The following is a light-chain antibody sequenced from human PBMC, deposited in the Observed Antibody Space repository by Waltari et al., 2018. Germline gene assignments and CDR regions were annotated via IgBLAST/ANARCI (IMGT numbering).Light chain of an antibody. Sequence: QSVLTQPPSVSGAPGQRVTISCTGSSSNIGSGYDVHWYQQLPGRAHKILIHNNINRPSGVPDRFSGSKSGTSASLAITGLQAEDEADYYCQSYDSSLSGCVFGTGTKVTVL. CDR2: NNI. CDR1: SSNIGSGYD. CDR3: QSYDSSLSGCV. J-gene: IGLJ1*01. V-gene: IGLV1-40*01.